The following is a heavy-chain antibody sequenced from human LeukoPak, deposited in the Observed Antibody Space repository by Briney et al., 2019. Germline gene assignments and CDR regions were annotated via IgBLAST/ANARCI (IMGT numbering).Heavy chain of an antibody. V-gene: IGHV3-23*01. CDR3: ARSGTNYYYYYMDV. D-gene: IGHD1-26*01. CDR2: ISGSGSST. Sequence: GGSLRLSCAASGFTFNNYGMSWLRQAPGRGLEWVSGISGSGSSTYYADSVKGRFTISRDNSKNTLYLQMNSLRAEDTAVYYCARSGTNYYYYYMDVWGKGTTVTVSS. J-gene: IGHJ6*03. CDR1: GFTFNNYG.